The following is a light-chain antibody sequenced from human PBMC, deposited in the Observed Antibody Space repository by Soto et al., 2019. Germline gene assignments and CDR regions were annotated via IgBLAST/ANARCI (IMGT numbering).Light chain of an antibody. Sequence: EVVMTQSPATLSVSPGERATLFCRASQSLAYNLAWYQQKPGQAPRLLIYGASNRATGIPARFSGSGFATEFTLTISSLQSEDVAVYAGQRYNHWPITCGQGTRLEIK. CDR3: QRYNHWPIT. J-gene: IGKJ5*01. CDR1: QSLAYN. V-gene: IGKV3-15*01. CDR2: GAS.